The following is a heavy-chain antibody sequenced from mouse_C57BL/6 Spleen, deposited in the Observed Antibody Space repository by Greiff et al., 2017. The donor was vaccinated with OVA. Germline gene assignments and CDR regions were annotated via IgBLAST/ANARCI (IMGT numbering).Heavy chain of an antibody. Sequence: VQLQQSGPGLVQPSQSLSITCTVSGFSLTSYGVHWVRQSPGKGLEWLGVIWRGGSTDYNAACMFRLSITKDNSKSQVFFKMNSLQADDTAIYYCAKTGDDRAWFAYWGQGTLVTVSA. V-gene: IGHV2-5*01. J-gene: IGHJ3*01. CDR3: AKTGDDRAWFAY. D-gene: IGHD2-12*01. CDR1: GFSLTSYG. CDR2: IWRGGST.